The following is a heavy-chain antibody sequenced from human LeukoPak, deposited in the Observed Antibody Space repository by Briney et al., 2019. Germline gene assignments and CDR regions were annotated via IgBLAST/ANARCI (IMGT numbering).Heavy chain of an antibody. D-gene: IGHD3-22*01. J-gene: IGHJ4*02. CDR2: MNPNSGNT. CDR1: GYTFTSFD. Sequence: ASVKVSCKASGYTFTSFDINWVRQATGQGLEWMGWMNPNSGNTGYAQNFQGRVTMTRNTSISTAYMELSSLRSEDTAVYYCARGGGFDYYDSRIIGYWGQGTLVTVSS. CDR3: ARGGGFDYYDSRIIGY. V-gene: IGHV1-8*01.